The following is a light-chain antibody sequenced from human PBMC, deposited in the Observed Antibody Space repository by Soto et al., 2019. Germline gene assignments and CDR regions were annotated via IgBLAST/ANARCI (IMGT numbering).Light chain of an antibody. CDR3: QQYDNLPIT. J-gene: IGKJ5*01. V-gene: IGKV1-39*01. CDR1: QSISSY. Sequence: DIQMTQSPSSLSASVGDRVTITCRASQSISSYLNWYQQKPGKAPKLLIYAASSLQSGVPSRFSGSGSGTDFTLTISGLQPEDIATYYCQQYDNLPITFGQGTRLEIK. CDR2: AAS.